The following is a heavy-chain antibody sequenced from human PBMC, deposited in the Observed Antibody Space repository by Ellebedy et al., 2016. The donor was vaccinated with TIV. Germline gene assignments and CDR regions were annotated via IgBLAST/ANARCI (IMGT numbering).Heavy chain of an antibody. CDR3: AKDFEGAYYYDEGFDP. V-gene: IGHV3-23*01. J-gene: IGHJ5*02. D-gene: IGHD3-22*01. CDR2: IGNSVGST. CDR1: RFTFTSYA. Sequence: PGGSLRLSCVASRFTFTSYAMNWVRQAPGKGLEWVSSIGNSVGSTYYADSVKGRFTGSRDNSKNTMYLQMNSLRAEDTAVYYCAKDFEGAYYYDEGFDPWGQGTLVTVSS.